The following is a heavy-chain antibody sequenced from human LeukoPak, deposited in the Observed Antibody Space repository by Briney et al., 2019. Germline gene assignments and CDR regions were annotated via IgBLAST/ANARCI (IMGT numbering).Heavy chain of an antibody. D-gene: IGHD3-10*01. V-gene: IGHV3-23*01. CDR1: GFTFSSYA. CDR3: AKDIGSYYDY. CDR2: ISGTGGST. Sequence: GGTLRLSCAASGFTFSSYAMSWVRQAPGKGLEWVSAISGTGGSTYYADSVKGRFTISRDNSKNTLYLEMNSLRAEDTAVYYCAKDIGSYYDYWGQGILVTVSS. J-gene: IGHJ4*02.